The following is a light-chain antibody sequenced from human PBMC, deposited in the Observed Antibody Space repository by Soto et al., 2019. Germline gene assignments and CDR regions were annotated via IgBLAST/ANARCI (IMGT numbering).Light chain of an antibody. CDR3: SSYASSSPYV. V-gene: IGLV2-14*01. J-gene: IGLJ1*01. CDR1: SSDVGGYNY. Sequence: QSALTQPASVSGSPGQSITISCTGTSSDVGGYNYVSWYQHRPGKAPKLMIYEVSNRPSGVSNRFSGSKSGNTASLTISGLQAEDEADYYCSSYASSSPYVFGTGTKVTVL. CDR2: EVS.